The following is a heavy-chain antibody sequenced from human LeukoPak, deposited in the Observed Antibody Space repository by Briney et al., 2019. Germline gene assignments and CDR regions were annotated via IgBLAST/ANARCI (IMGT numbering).Heavy chain of an antibody. D-gene: IGHD4-17*01. J-gene: IGHJ4*02. CDR2: IKQDGSEK. V-gene: IGHV3-7*01. CDR1: GFTFSSYW. CDR3: ARDGRTTVTKGTPTAHYY. Sequence: GGSLRLPCAASGFTFSSYWVSWVRQAPGKGLEWVANIKQDGSEKYYVDSVKGRFTISRDNAKNSLYLQMNSLRAEDTAVYYCARDGRTTVTKGTPTAHYYWGERTLVTVSS.